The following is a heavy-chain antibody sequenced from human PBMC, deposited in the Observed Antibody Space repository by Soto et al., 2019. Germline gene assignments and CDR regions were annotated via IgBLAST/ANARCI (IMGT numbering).Heavy chain of an antibody. D-gene: IGHD2-2*02. V-gene: IGHV3-74*03. CDR3: ARELPTTIRGGYYYAYGMDV. J-gene: IGHJ6*02. CDR1: GFIFSSYW. Sequence: GESLRLSCAASGFIFSSYWMHWVRQAPGKGLVWVSRLHRDGSTTTYADSVKGRFTISRDNAKNTLYLQMNSLRAEDTAVYYCARELPTTIRGGYYYAYGMDVWGQGTTVTVSS. CDR2: LHRDGSTT.